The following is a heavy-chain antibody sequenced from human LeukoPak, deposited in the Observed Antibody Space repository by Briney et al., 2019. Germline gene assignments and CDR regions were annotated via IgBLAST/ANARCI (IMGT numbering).Heavy chain of an antibody. CDR2: LSASGGST. Sequence: GGSLRLSCAASGSFSSYVMTWVRQAPGRGLEWVSTLSASGGSTYYADSVKGRFTISRDNSKNTLYLQMSSLRAEDTAVYFCAKDLILVLPAAYDYWGQGTLATVSS. D-gene: IGHD2-2*01. V-gene: IGHV3-23*01. CDR3: AKDLILVLPAAYDY. J-gene: IGHJ4*02. CDR1: GSFSSYV.